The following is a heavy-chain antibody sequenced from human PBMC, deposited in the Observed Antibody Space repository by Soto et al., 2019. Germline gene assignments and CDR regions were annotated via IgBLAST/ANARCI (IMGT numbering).Heavy chain of an antibody. CDR2: ISYDGSNK. CDR3: ARDYQNYDFWSGYTAPMDV. CDR1: GFTFSSYA. D-gene: IGHD3-3*01. V-gene: IGHV3-30-3*01. J-gene: IGHJ6*02. Sequence: GGSLRLSCAASGFTFSSYAMHWVRQAPGKGLEWVAVISYDGSNKYYADSVKGRFTISRDNSKNTLYLQMNSLRAEDTAVYYCARDYQNYDFWSGYTAPMDVWGQGTTVTVSS.